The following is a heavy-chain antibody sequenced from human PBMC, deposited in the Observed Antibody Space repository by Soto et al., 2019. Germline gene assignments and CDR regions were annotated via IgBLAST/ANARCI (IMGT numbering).Heavy chain of an antibody. CDR1: SLTFNDVW. CDR2: IKSKTYGGTT. Sequence: EVQLVESGGGLVQPGGSLRLSCAASSLTFNDVWINWVRQAPGKGLEWVGRIKSKTYGGTTDYAAPVKGRFTISRDDSQNTLYLQMNSLKTEDTAVYYCTTAVDTAMVNAFDIWGQGTMVTVSS. J-gene: IGHJ3*02. V-gene: IGHV3-15*07. CDR3: TTAVDTAMVNAFDI. D-gene: IGHD5-18*01.